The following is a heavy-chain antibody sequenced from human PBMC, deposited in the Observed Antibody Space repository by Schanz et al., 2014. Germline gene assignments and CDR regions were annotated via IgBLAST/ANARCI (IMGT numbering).Heavy chain of an antibody. CDR3: ARDRGHGDLPGDI. J-gene: IGHJ3*02. CDR1: GGSVSSGGDY. Sequence: QVQLQESGPGLVKPSQTLSLTCTVSGGSVSSGGDYWSWIRQHPGKGLEWIGYIYYSGSSDYNPSLKSRVTISVDTSKSQFSLKLSSVTAADTAVYYCARDRGHGDLPGDIWGQGTTVTVSS. CDR2: IYYSGSS. D-gene: IGHD4-17*01. V-gene: IGHV4-61*08.